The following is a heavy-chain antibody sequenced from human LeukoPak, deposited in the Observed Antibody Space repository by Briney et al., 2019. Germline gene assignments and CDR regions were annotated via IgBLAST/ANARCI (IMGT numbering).Heavy chain of an antibody. CDR3: ARDPRWNYGSGSYYYDY. D-gene: IGHD3-10*01. CDR2: ISSSSSYT. V-gene: IGHV3-11*06. CDR1: GITFSDYY. Sequence: PGGSLRLSCAASGITFSDYYMSWIRQAPGKGLEWGSYISSSSSYTNYADSVKGRFTISRDNAKNSLYLQMNSLRAEDTAVYYCARDPRWNYGSGSYYYDYWGQGTLVTVSS. J-gene: IGHJ4*02.